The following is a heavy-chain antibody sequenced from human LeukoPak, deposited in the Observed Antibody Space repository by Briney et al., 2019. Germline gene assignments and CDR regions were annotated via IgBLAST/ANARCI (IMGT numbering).Heavy chain of an antibody. Sequence: GGSLRLSCAASGFSFRSYAMSWVRQAPGKGLEWVSGISGSGGSTYYSDSVKGRFTISRDNSNNTAFLQTNSLRGDDTAVYFCAKGRAYRVYASSDSWGQGTLVTVSS. V-gene: IGHV3-23*01. CDR1: GFSFRSYA. CDR2: ISGSGGST. J-gene: IGHJ4*02. CDR3: AKGRAYRVYASSDS. D-gene: IGHD2-8*01.